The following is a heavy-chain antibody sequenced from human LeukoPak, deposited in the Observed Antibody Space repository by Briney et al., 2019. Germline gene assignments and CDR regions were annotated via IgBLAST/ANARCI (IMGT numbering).Heavy chain of an antibody. D-gene: IGHD2-2*01. CDR1: GGSISSSSYY. Sequence: SETLSLTCTVSGGSISSSSYYWGWIRQPPGKGPEWIGSIYYSGSTYYNPSLKSRVTISVDTSKNQFSLKLSSVTAADTAVYYCARDQSYCSSTSCPPAYYFDYWGQGTLVTVSS. CDR3: ARDQSYCSSTSCPPAYYFDY. CDR2: IYYSGST. V-gene: IGHV4-39*07. J-gene: IGHJ4*02.